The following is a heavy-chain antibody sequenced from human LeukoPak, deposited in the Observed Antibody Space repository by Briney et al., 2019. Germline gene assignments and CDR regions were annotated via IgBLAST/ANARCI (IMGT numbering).Heavy chain of an antibody. V-gene: IGHV4-4*02. CDR1: GASISSNNW. D-gene: IGHD2-15*01. Sequence: SETLSLTCAVSGASISSNNWWTWVRQPPGKGLEWIGYIYYSGSTNYNPSLKSRVTISVDTSKNQFSLKLSSVTAADTAVYYCARLKGRNYYYGMDVWGQGTTVTASS. J-gene: IGHJ6*02. CDR2: IYYSGST. CDR3: ARLKGRNYYYGMDV.